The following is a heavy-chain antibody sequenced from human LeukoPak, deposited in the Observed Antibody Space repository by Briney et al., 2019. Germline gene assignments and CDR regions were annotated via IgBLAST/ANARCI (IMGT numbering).Heavy chain of an antibody. CDR3: ARFDDILTGPNWFDP. CDR2: INAGNGNT. Sequence: ASVKVSCKASGYTFTSYAMHWVRQAPGQRLEWMGWINAGNGNTKYSQKFQGRVTITRDTSASTAYMELSSLRSEDTAVYYCARFDDILTGPNWFDPWGQGTLVTVSS. CDR1: GYTFTSYA. J-gene: IGHJ5*02. V-gene: IGHV1-3*01. D-gene: IGHD3-9*01.